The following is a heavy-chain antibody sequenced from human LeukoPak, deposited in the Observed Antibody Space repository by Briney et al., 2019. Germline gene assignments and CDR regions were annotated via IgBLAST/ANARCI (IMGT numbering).Heavy chain of an antibody. J-gene: IGHJ4*02. D-gene: IGHD3-22*01. CDR2: ISSSSSTK. CDR3: ARDYYDSSGYESFDY. Sequence: GGSLRLSCAASGFTFSSHSMNWVRQAPGKGLEWVSYISSSSSTKYYADSVKGRFTISRDNAKNSLYLQMNSLRDEDTAVYYCARDYYDSSGYESFDYWGQGTLVTVSS. CDR1: GFTFSSHS. V-gene: IGHV3-48*02.